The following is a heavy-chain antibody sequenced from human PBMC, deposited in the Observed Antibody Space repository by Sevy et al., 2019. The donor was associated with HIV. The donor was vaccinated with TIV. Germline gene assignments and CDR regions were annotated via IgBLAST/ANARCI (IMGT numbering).Heavy chain of an antibody. J-gene: IGHJ3*02. Sequence: GGSLRLSCAASGFTFSSYEMNWVRQAPGKGLEWVSYISSSGSTIYYADSVKGRFTISRDNAKNSLYLQMNSLRAEDTAVYYCARVEVSSGWDDAFDILGLGTMVTVSS. CDR1: GFTFSSYE. D-gene: IGHD6-19*01. V-gene: IGHV3-48*03. CDR2: ISSSGSTI. CDR3: ARVEVSSGWDDAFDI.